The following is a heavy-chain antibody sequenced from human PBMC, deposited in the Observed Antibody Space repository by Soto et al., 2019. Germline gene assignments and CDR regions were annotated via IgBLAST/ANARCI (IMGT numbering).Heavy chain of an antibody. D-gene: IGHD2-2*02. CDR1: GYSFATYW. V-gene: IGHV5-51*01. CDR3: ATGGYCTTTSCYNFFDY. J-gene: IGHJ4*02. CDR2: IYPGDSDT. Sequence: AGESLKISCNGSGYSFATYWIGWVRQMPGKGLEWMGIIYPGDSDTRYSPSFQGQVTMSADKSINTAYLQWSSLKASDTAMYYCATGGYCTTTSCYNFFDYWGQGTLVTVSS.